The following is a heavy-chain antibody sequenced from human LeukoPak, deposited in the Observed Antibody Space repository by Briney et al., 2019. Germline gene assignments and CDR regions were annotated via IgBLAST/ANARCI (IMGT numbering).Heavy chain of an antibody. Sequence: GGSLRLSCAASGYTFDDYAMHWVRRGPGKGLEWVSLISGDGGSTYYADSVKGRFTISRDNSKNSLYMQMNSLRTEDTALYYCAKWGNYGGHSRLHYWGQGTLVTVSS. CDR2: ISGDGGST. V-gene: IGHV3-43*02. CDR1: GYTFDDYA. D-gene: IGHD4-23*01. CDR3: AKWGNYGGHSRLHY. J-gene: IGHJ4*02.